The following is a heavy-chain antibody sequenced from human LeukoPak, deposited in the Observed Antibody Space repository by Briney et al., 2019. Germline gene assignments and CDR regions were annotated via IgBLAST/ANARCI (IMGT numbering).Heavy chain of an antibody. CDR3: GRGFSESSPGAFDT. CDR1: GDSVSANRAA. Sequence: HSQTLSLTCAISGDSVSANRAAWNWIRQSPSRGLEWLGRTYYRSKWYTDYTISVKSRITINSDTSKNQFSLQLNSVTPEDTAIYYCGRGFSESSPGAFDTWGQGTVVTVSS. D-gene: IGHD6-6*01. V-gene: IGHV6-1*01. CDR2: TYYRSKWYT. J-gene: IGHJ3*02.